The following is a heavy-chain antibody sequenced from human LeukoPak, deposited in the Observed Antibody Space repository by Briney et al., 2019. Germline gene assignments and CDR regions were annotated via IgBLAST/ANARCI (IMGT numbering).Heavy chain of an antibody. V-gene: IGHV4-59*01. D-gene: IGHD4-23*01. J-gene: IGHJ4*02. CDR1: GGSISNYY. Sequence: SETLSLTRTVSGGSISNYYWSWLRQPPGKGLEWLGCIDYSGSTNYNPSLKSRVTISVDTPKNQFSLKLSSVTAADTVVYYCARNHDYGGNFDYWGQGTLVTVSS. CDR3: ARNHDYGGNFDY. CDR2: IDYSGST.